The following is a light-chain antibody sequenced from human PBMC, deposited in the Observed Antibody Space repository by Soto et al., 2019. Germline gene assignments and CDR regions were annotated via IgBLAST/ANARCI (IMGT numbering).Light chain of an antibody. Sequence: EIVLTQSPAALSLSPGERATLSCRASQSVSNYLAWYQQKPGQAPRLLIYDASNRATGIPARFSGSGSGTDFTHIISSLEPEDFAVYYCQQRSDWPPWTFGQGTKVDIK. CDR3: QQRSDWPPWT. V-gene: IGKV3-11*01. CDR1: QSVSNY. CDR2: DAS. J-gene: IGKJ1*01.